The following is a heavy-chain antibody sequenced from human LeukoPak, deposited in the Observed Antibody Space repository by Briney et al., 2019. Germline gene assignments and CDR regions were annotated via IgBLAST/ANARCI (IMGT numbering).Heavy chain of an antibody. CDR2: INGDSGNK. CDR3: ARGSYGEVSFDY. V-gene: IGHV1-18*01. CDR1: GYTFRTHG. Sequence: ATVTLTCTASGYTFRTHGSTWVRQPPGQGLEWMAWINGDSGNKKHAQKLQGRVSVTTDTSMNTAYMELTSLTYDDTARYYCARGSYGEVSFDYWGQGTLVTVSS. J-gene: IGHJ4*02. D-gene: IGHD4-17*01.